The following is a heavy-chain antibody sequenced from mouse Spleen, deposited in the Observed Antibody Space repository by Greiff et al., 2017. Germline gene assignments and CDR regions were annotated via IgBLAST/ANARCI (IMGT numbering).Heavy chain of an antibody. CDR1: GYTFTSYW. CDR3: AKEPYYYGSRGYFDY. CDR2: IDPSDIYT. D-gene: IGHD1-1*01. Sequence: QVQLQQPGAELVMPGASVKLPCKASGYTFTSYWMHWVKQRPGQGLEWIGEIDPSDIYTNYNQKFKGKATLTVDKSSSTAYMQLSSLTSEDSAVYYCAKEPYYYGSRGYFDYWGQGTTLTVSS. J-gene: IGHJ2*01. V-gene: IGHV1-69*01.